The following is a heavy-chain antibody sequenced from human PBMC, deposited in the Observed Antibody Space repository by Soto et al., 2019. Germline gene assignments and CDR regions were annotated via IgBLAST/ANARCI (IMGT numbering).Heavy chain of an antibody. D-gene: IGHD3-3*01. CDR3: ARFDYDFWSGYGYYFDY. Sequence: SETLSLTCTVSGGSISSSSYYWGWIRQPPGKGLEWIGSIYYSGSTYYNPSLKSRVTISVDTSKNQFSLKLSSVTAADTAVYYCARFDYDFWSGYGYYFDYWGQGTLVTVSS. V-gene: IGHV4-39*01. CDR1: GGSISSSSYY. J-gene: IGHJ4*02. CDR2: IYYSGST.